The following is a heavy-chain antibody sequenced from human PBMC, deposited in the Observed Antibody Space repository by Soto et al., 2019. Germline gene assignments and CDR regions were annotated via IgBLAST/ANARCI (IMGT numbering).Heavy chain of an antibody. CDR1: GGSFSGYY. CDR2: INHSGST. CDR3: ARALADIVVVPAAMEISYYYYMDV. V-gene: IGHV4-34*01. Sequence: SETLSLTYAVYGGSFSGYYWSWIRQPPGKGLEWIGEINHSGSTNYNPSLKSRVTISVDTSKNQFSLKLSSVTAADTAVYYCARALADIVVVPAAMEISYYYYMDVWGKGTTVTSP. D-gene: IGHD2-2*01. J-gene: IGHJ6*03.